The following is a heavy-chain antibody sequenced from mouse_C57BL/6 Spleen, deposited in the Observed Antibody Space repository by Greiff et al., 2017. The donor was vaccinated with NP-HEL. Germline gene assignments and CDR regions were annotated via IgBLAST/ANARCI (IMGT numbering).Heavy chain of an antibody. J-gene: IGHJ1*03. Sequence: QVQLLQSGAELVRPGASVKLSCKASGYTFTDYYINWVKQRPGQGLEWIARIYPGSGNTYYNEKFKGKGTLTAEKSSSTAYMQLSSLTSEDSAVYFCARSLYYGSSHWYFDVWGTGTTVTVSS. V-gene: IGHV1-76*01. CDR3: ARSLYYGSSHWYFDV. CDR2: IYPGSGNT. CDR1: GYTFTDYY. D-gene: IGHD1-1*01.